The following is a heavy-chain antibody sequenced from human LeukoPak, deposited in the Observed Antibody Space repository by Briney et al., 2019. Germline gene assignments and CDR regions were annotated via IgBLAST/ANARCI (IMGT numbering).Heavy chain of an antibody. Sequence: SETLSLTCTVSGGSISSYYWSWIRQPAGKGLEWIGRIYTSGSTNYNPSLKSRVTISVDTSKNQFSLKLSSVTAADTAVYYCARGLRYFDWQYDAFDIWGQGTMVTVSS. CDR1: GGSISSYY. J-gene: IGHJ3*02. CDR2: IYTSGST. V-gene: IGHV4-4*07. CDR3: ARGLRYFDWQYDAFDI. D-gene: IGHD3-9*01.